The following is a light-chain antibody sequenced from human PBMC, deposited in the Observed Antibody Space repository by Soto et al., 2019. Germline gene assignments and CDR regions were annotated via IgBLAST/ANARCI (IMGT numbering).Light chain of an antibody. Sequence: DIQVSQSPSTLSASVGDRVTITCRASQSISKSLAWYQQKPGKAPSLLITDASSLERGVPSRFSGSGSATEFTLTISSLQPDDFATYYCQHYGSYSRTFGQETAVDIK. V-gene: IGKV1-5*01. J-gene: IGKJ1*01. CDR2: DAS. CDR3: QHYGSYSRT. CDR1: QSISKS.